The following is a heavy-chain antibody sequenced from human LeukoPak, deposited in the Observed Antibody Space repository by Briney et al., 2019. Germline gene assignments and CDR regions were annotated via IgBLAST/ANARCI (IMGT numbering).Heavy chain of an antibody. Sequence: EASVKVSCKASGGTFSSYAISWVRQAPGQGLEWMGWISAYNGHSNYAQKLQGRVTMTTDTSTSTAYMDLRSLRSDDTAVYYCATTNTGAFDIWGQGTMVTVSS. V-gene: IGHV1-18*01. D-gene: IGHD2-8*02. CDR3: ATTNTGAFDI. J-gene: IGHJ3*02. CDR2: ISAYNGHS. CDR1: GGTFSSYA.